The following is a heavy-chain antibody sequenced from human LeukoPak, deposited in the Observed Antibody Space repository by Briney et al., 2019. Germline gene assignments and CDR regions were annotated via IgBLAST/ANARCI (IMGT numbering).Heavy chain of an antibody. CDR2: IYYSGST. CDR1: GGSISSSSYY. V-gene: IGHV4-39*07. J-gene: IGHJ5*02. CDR3: ARLYCSSTSCPIDP. Sequence: SETLSLTCTVSGGSISSSSYYWGWIRQPPGKGLEWIGSIYYSGSTNYNPSPKSRVTISVDTSKNQFSLRLSSVTAADTAVYYCARLYCSSTSCPIDPWGQGTLVTVSS. D-gene: IGHD2-2*01.